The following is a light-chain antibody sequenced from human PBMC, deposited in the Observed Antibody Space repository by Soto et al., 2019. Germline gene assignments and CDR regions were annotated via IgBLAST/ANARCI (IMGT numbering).Light chain of an antibody. CDR1: QSVSSSY. J-gene: IGKJ3*01. Sequence: EIVLTQSPGTLSLSPGERATLSCRASQSVSSSYLAWYQQKPGQAPRLLIYGASSRATGIPDRFSGSGSGTDFTLIISRLEPEDFAVYYCQQYGSLFGPGTKVDIK. CDR3: QQYGSL. CDR2: GAS. V-gene: IGKV3-20*01.